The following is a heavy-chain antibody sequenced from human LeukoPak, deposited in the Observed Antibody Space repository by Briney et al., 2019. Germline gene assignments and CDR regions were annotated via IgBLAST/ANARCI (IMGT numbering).Heavy chain of an antibody. J-gene: IGHJ4*02. D-gene: IGHD2-15*01. CDR2: IRGRGDST. Sequence: GGSLRLASASSGFTFSSYAMSWVRQAPGKVLEWVSGIRGRGDSTNYGDSVKGQVTIFRDNCKNTLYLQMKSLRAEDTALYSSAKDWEYCSGGSCRTYGGLDYWGKGTLVTVSS. V-gene: IGHV3-23*01. CDR3: AKDWEYCSGGSCRTYGGLDY. CDR1: GFTFSSYA.